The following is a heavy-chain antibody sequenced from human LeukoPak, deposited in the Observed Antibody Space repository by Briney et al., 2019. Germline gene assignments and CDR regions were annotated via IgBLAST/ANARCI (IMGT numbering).Heavy chain of an antibody. D-gene: IGHD5-18*01. J-gene: IGHJ4*02. CDR3: ARGRGYSYGWAQETRAKFDY. Sequence: RASETLSLTCAVYGGSFSGYYWSWIRQPPGKGLEWIGEINHSGSTNYNPSLKSRVTISVDTSKNQFSLKLSSVTAADTAVYYCARGRGYSYGWAQETRAKFDYWGQGTLVTVSS. CDR2: INHSGST. V-gene: IGHV4-34*01. CDR1: GGSFSGYY.